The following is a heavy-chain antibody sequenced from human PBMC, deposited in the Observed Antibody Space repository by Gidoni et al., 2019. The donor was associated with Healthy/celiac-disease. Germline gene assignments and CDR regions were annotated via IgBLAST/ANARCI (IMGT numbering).Heavy chain of an antibody. D-gene: IGHD1-26*01. V-gene: IGHV3-73*02. CDR1: GFTFSGSA. CDR2: IRSKANSYAT. Sequence: EVQLVESGGGLVQPGGSLKLSCAASGFTFSGSAMHWVRQASGKGLEWVGRIRSKANSYATAYAASVKGRFTISRDDSKNTAYLQMNSLKTEDTAVYYCTPSGSWALEAFDIWGQGTMVTVSS. CDR3: TPSGSWALEAFDI. J-gene: IGHJ3*02.